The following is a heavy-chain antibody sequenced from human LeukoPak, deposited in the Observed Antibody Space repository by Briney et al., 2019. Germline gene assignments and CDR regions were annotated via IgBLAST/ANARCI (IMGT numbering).Heavy chain of an antibody. CDR3: ARRDIAAAGTYVY. CDR1: GYTFTSYD. V-gene: IGHV1-8*01. J-gene: IGHJ4*02. D-gene: IGHD6-13*01. Sequence: GASVKVSCKASGYTFTSYDINWVRQATGQGLEWMGWMTPNSGNTGYAQKFQGRVTMTRNTSISTAYMELSSLRSEDTAVYYCARRDIAAAGTYVYWGQGTLVTVSS. CDR2: MTPNSGNT.